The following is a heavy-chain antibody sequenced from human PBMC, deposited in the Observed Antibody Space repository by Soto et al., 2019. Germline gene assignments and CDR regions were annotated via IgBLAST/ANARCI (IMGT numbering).Heavy chain of an antibody. CDR1: GGSFSGYY. J-gene: IGHJ4*02. CDR2: INHSGST. Sequence: QVQLQQWGAGLLKPSETLSLTCAVYGGSFSGYYWSWIRQPPGKGLEWIGEINHSGSTNYNPSLKSRVTISVDTSKNQFSLKLSSVTAADTAVYYCASWTLYYYDSSGYYRRWCYFDYWGQGTLVTVSS. D-gene: IGHD3-22*01. CDR3: ASWTLYYYDSSGYYRRWCYFDY. V-gene: IGHV4-34*01.